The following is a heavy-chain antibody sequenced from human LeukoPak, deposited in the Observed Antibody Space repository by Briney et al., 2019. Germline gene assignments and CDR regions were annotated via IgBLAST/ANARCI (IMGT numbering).Heavy chain of an antibody. CDR3: ARHYYDSSGYRREYYFDH. J-gene: IGHJ4*02. CDR1: GGSLSSSSDY. D-gene: IGHD3-22*01. Sequence: SETLSLTCTVSGGSLSSSSDYWGWIRQPPGKGLEWIGSIRYSGKTYYNPSLKSRVTMSVDTSKSQFSLRLSSVTAADTAVYFCARHYYDSSGYRREYYFDHWGQGTLVTVSS. CDR2: IRYSGKT. V-gene: IGHV4-39*01.